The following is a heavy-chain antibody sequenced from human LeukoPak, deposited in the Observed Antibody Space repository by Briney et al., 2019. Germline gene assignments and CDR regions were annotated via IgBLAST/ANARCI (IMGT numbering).Heavy chain of an antibody. Sequence: SSETLSLTCTVSGGSISGDHWNWIRQPPGKGLEWIGYIYYSGNTNYNPSLKSRVTISIDTSKNQFSLKLTSVTAADTAVYYCARRNDFAIWGQGTMVTVSS. V-gene: IGHV4-59*08. CDR1: GGSISGDH. CDR3: ARRNDFAI. J-gene: IGHJ3*02. CDR2: IYYSGNT.